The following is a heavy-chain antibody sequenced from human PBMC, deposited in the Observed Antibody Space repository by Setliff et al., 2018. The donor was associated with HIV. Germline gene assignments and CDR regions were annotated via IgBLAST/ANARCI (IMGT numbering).Heavy chain of an antibody. CDR1: GGSISSGGYY. J-gene: IGHJ3*02. D-gene: IGHD1-20*01. CDR3: AIGLVWDDAFDI. CDR2: IYYSGST. V-gene: IGHV4-31*03. Sequence: SETLSLTCTVSGGSISSGGYYWSWIRQHPGKGLEWIGYIYYSGSTYYNPSLKSRVTISVDTSKNQFSLKLSSVTAADTAVYYCAIGLVWDDAFDIWGQGTMVTVSS.